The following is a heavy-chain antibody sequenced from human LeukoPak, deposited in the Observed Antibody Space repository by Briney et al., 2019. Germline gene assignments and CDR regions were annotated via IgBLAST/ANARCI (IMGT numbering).Heavy chain of an antibody. Sequence: ASVKVSCKASGYTFTSYYMHWVRQAPGQGLEWMGWINPNSGGTNYAQKFQGRVTMTRDTSISTAYMELSRLRSDDTAVYYCARGATVTTFNDYWGQGTLVTVSS. CDR3: ARGATVTTFNDY. CDR2: INPNSGGT. CDR1: GYTFTSYY. D-gene: IGHD4-17*01. V-gene: IGHV1-2*02. J-gene: IGHJ4*02.